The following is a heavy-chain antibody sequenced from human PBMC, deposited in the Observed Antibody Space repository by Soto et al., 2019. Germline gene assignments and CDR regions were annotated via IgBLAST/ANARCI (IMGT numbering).Heavy chain of an antibody. CDR2: ISPGGDIR. J-gene: IGHJ4*02. V-gene: IGHV3-11*01. D-gene: IGHD3-16*01. Sequence: GGSLRLSCAASGFIFTNFYMTWIRQAPGKGLELVSYISPGGDIRNYVDSVKGRFTISRDNTNRLVYLHMNSLRAEDTAVYYCSRDPRITDFWGQGTLVTVSS. CDR3: SRDPRITDF. CDR1: GFIFTNFY.